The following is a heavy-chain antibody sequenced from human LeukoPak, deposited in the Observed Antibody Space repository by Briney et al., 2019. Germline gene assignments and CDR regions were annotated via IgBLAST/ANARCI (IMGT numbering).Heavy chain of an antibody. CDR1: GFTFSRNA. J-gene: IGHJ4*02. V-gene: IGHV3-23*01. CDR2: LSGSGGDT. Sequence: GGSLRLSCAASGFTFSRNAMSWVCQAPGKGLEWVSSLSGSGGDTYYADSVKGRFTISRDNSRNTLYLQMNSLRAEDTAVYYCARRSKSSAIWYYFDYWGQGTLVTVSS. CDR3: ARRSKSSAIWYYFDY. D-gene: IGHD6-25*01.